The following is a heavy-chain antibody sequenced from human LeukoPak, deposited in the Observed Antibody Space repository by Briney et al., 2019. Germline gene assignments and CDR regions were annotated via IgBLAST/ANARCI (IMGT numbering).Heavy chain of an antibody. D-gene: IGHD1-20*01. CDR3: AKDGNWNYFDY. Sequence: GGSLRLSCAASGFTLSNYGMHWVRQAPGKGLEWVAFIRYDGSNKHYADSVKGRFTISRDNSKNTLYLQVNSLRAEDTAVYYCAKDGNWNYFDYWGQGTLVSVSS. CDR2: IRYDGSNK. V-gene: IGHV3-30*02. J-gene: IGHJ4*02. CDR1: GFTLSNYG.